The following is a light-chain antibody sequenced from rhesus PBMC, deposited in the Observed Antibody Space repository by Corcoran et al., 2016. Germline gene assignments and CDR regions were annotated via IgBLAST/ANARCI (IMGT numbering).Light chain of an antibody. CDR1: QSISSW. Sequence: DIQMTQSPSSLSASVGDTVTITCRASQSISSWLDWYQQKPGKAPKLLIYKASGLQSGVPSRFRGTGSGTDFTLTIGSLQPADFATYYCLQYSSSPFTFGPGTKLDIK. V-gene: IGKV1-22*01. CDR3: LQYSSSPFT. CDR2: KAS. J-gene: IGKJ3*01.